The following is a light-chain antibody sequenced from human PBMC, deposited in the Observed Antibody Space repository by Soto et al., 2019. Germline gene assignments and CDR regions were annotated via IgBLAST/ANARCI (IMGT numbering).Light chain of an antibody. V-gene: IGLV1-40*01. J-gene: IGLJ1*01. CDR1: RSNIGAGYD. Sequence: QSVLTQPPSVSGAPGQRVTISCTGSRSNIGAGYDVHWYQQLPGTAPKLLIYATINRPSGVPDRFSASRSGTSASLAITGLQAEDEADYYCQSYDSSLSVLYVFGTGTKVTVL. CDR3: QSYDSSLSVLYV. CDR2: ATI.